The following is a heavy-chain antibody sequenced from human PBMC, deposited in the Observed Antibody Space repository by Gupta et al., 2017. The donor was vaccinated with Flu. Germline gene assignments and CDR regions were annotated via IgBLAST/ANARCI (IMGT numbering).Heavy chain of an antibody. CDR3: AGGVGYAAFDF. CDR2: LYYSGTT. V-gene: IGHV4-39*01. CDR1: GGSISTSNYY. Sequence: QLQLQGSGPGLVKPSETLSLSCTVSGGSISTSNYYWALIRQPPGKGPEWIGTLYYSGTTYYNPSRRSRATMSLDTSRNQFSLKVRSVTAADTAVYYCAGGVGYAAFDFWGQGSLVTVSS. D-gene: IGHD2-2*01. J-gene: IGHJ4*02.